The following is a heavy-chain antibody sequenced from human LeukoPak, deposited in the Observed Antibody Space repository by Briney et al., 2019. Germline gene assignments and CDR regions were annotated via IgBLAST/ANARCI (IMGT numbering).Heavy chain of an antibody. V-gene: IGHV4-59*08. Sequence: SETLSLTCTVSGGSISSYYWSWIRQPPGKGLEWIGYIYYSGSTNYNPSLKSRVTISVDTSKNQFSLKLTSVTAADTAVYYCARAPPRVQPVDYWGQGTLVTVSS. CDR3: ARAPPRVQPVDY. CDR2: IYYSGST. D-gene: IGHD6-13*01. J-gene: IGHJ4*02. CDR1: GGSISSYY.